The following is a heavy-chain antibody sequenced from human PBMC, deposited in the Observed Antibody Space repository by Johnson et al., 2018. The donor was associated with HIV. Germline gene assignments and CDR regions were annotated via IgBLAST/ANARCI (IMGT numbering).Heavy chain of an antibody. CDR1: GFTFDDYG. CDR2: INWDGGVT. D-gene: IGHD1-26*01. Sequence: VQLVESGGGVVRPGESLRLSCAASGFTFDDYGMTWVRQAPGKGLEWVSGINWDGGVTGYADSLKGRFTISRDNAKNTLYLQMNSLRAEDTAVYYCAKDLFTEREDDVFDVWGQGTMVTVSS. V-gene: IGHV3-20*04. J-gene: IGHJ3*01. CDR3: AKDLFTEREDDVFDV.